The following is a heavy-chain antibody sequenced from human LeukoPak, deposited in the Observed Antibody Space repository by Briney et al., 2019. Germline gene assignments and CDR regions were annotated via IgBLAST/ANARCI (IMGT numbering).Heavy chain of an antibody. Sequence: GASVKVSCKASGYTFTSYAMHWVRQAPGQRLEWMGWINAGNGNTKYSQKFQGRVTITRDTSASTAYMELSSLRSEDTAVYYCATGKGCSSTSCYMNNWFDPWGQGTLVTVSS. D-gene: IGHD2-2*02. J-gene: IGHJ5*02. CDR2: INAGNGNT. V-gene: IGHV1-3*01. CDR1: GYTFTSYA. CDR3: ATGKGCSSTSCYMNNWFDP.